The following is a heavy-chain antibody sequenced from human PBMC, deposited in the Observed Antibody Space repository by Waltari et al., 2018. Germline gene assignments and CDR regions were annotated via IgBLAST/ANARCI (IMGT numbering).Heavy chain of an antibody. Sequence: QVQLVQSGAEVRKPGASGRVSCKTSGYTFTSSFMHWVRQAPGQGLEWMGIINPSGGSIRYAQKFQGRVTMTRDTSTSTVYMELSSLRSEDTAVYYCARDSGSYSGSFFDYWGQGTLVTVS. J-gene: IGHJ4*02. D-gene: IGHD1-26*01. CDR1: GYTFTSSF. V-gene: IGHV1-46*01. CDR3: ARDSGSYSGSFFDY. CDR2: INPSGGSI.